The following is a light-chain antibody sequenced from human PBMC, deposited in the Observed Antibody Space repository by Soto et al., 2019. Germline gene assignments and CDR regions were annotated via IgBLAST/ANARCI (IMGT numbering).Light chain of an antibody. CDR3: CSYAGRDTLYV. J-gene: IGLJ1*01. V-gene: IGLV2-11*01. Sequence: QSALTQPRSVSGSPGQPATISCTGTSTDVGGYNYVSWYQQHPGKVPKLMLYDVSKRPSGVPDRFSGSKSGNTASLTISGLQAEDEADYYCCSYAGRDTLYVFGSGTKVTVL. CDR1: STDVGGYNY. CDR2: DVS.